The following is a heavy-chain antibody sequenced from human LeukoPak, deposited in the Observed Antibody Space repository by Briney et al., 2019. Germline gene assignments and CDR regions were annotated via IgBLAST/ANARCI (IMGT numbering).Heavy chain of an antibody. D-gene: IGHD3-16*01. CDR3: ARVWAPGYYYYMDV. Sequence: PSETLSLTCAVSGGSISSSNWWSWVRQPPGKGLEWIGEIYHSGSTNYNPSLKSRVTISVDKSKNQFSLKLSSVTAADTAVYYCARVWAPGYYYYMDVWGKGTTVTVSS. CDR2: IYHSGST. V-gene: IGHV4-4*02. CDR1: GGSISSSNW. J-gene: IGHJ6*03.